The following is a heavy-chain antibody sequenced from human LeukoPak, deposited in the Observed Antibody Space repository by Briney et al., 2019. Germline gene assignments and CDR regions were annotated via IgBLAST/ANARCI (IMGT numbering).Heavy chain of an antibody. Sequence: PGGSLRLSCAASGFTFSSYAMHWVRQAPGKGLEYVSAISSNGGSTYYANSVKGRFTTSRDNSKNTLYLQMGSLRAEDMAVYYCARGSIAAGYFDLWGRGTLVTVSS. CDR2: ISSNGGST. D-gene: IGHD6-13*01. CDR3: ARGSIAAGYFDL. V-gene: IGHV3-64*01. J-gene: IGHJ2*01. CDR1: GFTFSSYA.